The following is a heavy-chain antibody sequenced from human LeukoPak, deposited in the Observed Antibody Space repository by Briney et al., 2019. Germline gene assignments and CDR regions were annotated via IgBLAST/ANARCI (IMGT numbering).Heavy chain of an antibody. CDR3: ARDREWELN. CDR2: ISYDGSNK. J-gene: IGHJ4*02. V-gene: IGHV3-30-3*01. D-gene: IGHD1-26*01. CDR1: GFTFSSYA. Sequence: GRSLRLSCAASGFTFSSYAMHWVRQAPGKGLEWVAVISYDGSNKYYADSVKGRFTISRDNSKNTLYLQMNSLRAEDTAVYYCARDREWELNWGQGTLVTVSS.